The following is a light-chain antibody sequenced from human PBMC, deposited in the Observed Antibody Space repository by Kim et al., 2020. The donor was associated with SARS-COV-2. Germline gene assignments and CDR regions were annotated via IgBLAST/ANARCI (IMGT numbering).Light chain of an antibody. CDR2: GAS. CDR3: QQYNDWPLLT. V-gene: IGKV3-15*01. CDR1: ESVKNS. J-gene: IGKJ4*01. Sequence: SPGERVTLSCRASESVKNSLSWYQQQPRQAPRLLIYGASTRATGIPARFSGSGSGTEFTLTINSLQSDDLAVYYCQQYNDWPLLTFGGGTKVDIK.